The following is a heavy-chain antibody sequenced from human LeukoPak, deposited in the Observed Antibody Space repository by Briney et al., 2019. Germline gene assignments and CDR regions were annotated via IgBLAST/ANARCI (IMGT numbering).Heavy chain of an antibody. CDR2: INPNSGGT. J-gene: IGHJ4*02. Sequence: ASVKVSCKASGYTFTGYYMHWVRQAPGQGLGWMGWINPNSGGTNYAQKFQGRVTMSRDTTLSTAYMELSRLRYGDTAVYYCARGDTMFGVVIGYFVYWGQGTLVTVSS. CDR3: ARGDTMFGVVIGYFVY. CDR1: GYTFTGYY. V-gene: IGHV1-2*02. D-gene: IGHD3-3*01.